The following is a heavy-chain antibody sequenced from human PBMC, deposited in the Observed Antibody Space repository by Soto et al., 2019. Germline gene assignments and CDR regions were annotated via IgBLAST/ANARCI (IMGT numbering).Heavy chain of an antibody. CDR1: GYTFSNYG. V-gene: IGHV1-18*01. CDR2: ISAYNGNT. CDR3: ARDLYYYGSGTYSGGY. Sequence: QVQLVQSGAEVKKPGASVKVSCKASGYTFSNYGFTWVRQAPGQGLEWMGWISAYNGNTNYAQNLQGRVTMTTDTSTSTAYRELGSLRSDDTAVYYCARDLYYYGSGTYSGGYWGQGTLVTVSS. D-gene: IGHD3-10*01. J-gene: IGHJ4*02.